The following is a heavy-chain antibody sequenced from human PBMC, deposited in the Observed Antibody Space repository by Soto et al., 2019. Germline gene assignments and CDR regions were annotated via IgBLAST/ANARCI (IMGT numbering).Heavy chain of an antibody. J-gene: IGHJ6*03. CDR2: IYYSGST. D-gene: IGHD3-10*01. Sequence: SETLSLTCTVSGGSISSYYWSWIRQPPGKGLEWIGYIYYSGSTNYNPSLKSRVTISVDTSKNQFSLKLSSVTAADTAVYYCARDRERGLKVRGVTDDYYYYYMDVWGKGTTVTVSS. CDR3: ARDRERGLKVRGVTDDYYYYYMDV. CDR1: GGSISSYY. V-gene: IGHV4-59*01.